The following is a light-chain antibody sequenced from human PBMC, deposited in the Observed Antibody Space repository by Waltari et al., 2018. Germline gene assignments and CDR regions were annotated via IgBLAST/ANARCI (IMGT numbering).Light chain of an antibody. CDR2: WAS. CDR3: QQYYTTPFT. CDR1: QSVLYWSNNKNY. Sequence: PDSLALSVGERASINCKSSQSVLYWSNNKNYLAWYQQKPGQPPKLLIYWASTRDSGVPDRFSGSGSGSDFTLTISSLQAEDVAVYYCQQYYTTPFTFGPGTKVAIK. J-gene: IGKJ3*01. V-gene: IGKV4-1*01.